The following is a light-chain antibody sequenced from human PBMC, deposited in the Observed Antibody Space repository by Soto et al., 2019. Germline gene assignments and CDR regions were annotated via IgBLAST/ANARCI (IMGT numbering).Light chain of an antibody. CDR2: AAS. CDR1: QGLSSW. CDR3: QQYDSYWT. J-gene: IGKJ1*01. V-gene: IGKV1D-16*01. Sequence: DIQMTQSSSSLSASVGDRVTITCRASQGLSSWLAWYQQKPEEAPKSLIYAASRLESGVPSRFSGSGSGTDFTLTISGLQPDDFATYYCQQYDSYWTFGQGTKVDIK.